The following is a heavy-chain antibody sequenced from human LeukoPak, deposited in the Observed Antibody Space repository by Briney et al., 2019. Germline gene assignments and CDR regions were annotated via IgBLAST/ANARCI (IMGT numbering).Heavy chain of an antibody. CDR3: AELGITMIGGV. D-gene: IGHD3-10*02. CDR1: GFTFGDYV. V-gene: IGHV3-49*04. J-gene: IGHJ6*04. CDR2: IRSKAYGGTT. Sequence: GSLRLSCTASGFTFGDYVMSWVRQAPGKGLEWVGFIRSKAYGGTTKNAASVKGRFTISRDDSRSIAYLQMNSLRAEDTAVYYCAELGITMIGGVWGKGTTVTISS.